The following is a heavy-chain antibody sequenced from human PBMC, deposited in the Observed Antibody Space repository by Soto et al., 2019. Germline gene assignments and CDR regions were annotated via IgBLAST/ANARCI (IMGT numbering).Heavy chain of an antibody. J-gene: IGHJ6*02. D-gene: IGHD3-3*01. CDR3: ARDRSPLYDFWSGSNYYYYGMDV. Sequence: SETLSLTCTVSGGSISSYYWSWIRQPAGKGLEWIGRIYTSGSTNYNPSLKSRVTMSVDTSKNQFSLKLSSVTAADTAVYYCARDRSPLYDFWSGSNYYYYGMDVWGQGTTVTVSS. CDR2: IYTSGST. V-gene: IGHV4-4*07. CDR1: GGSISSYY.